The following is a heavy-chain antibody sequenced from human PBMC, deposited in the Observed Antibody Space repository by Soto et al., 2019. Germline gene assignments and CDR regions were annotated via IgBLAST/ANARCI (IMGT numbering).Heavy chain of an antibody. J-gene: IGHJ4*02. D-gene: IGHD4-17*01. Sequence: RLSCAASGFTFRNYGFHWVRQAPGKGLEWVAVISYDGSNRYYADSVKGRITISRDNSKDTLYLQMNSLRDEDTAVYYCAKSPQHGDFDYVDYWGQGTLVTVSS. CDR1: GFTFRNYG. CDR2: ISYDGSNR. CDR3: AKSPQHGDFDYVDY. V-gene: IGHV3-30*18.